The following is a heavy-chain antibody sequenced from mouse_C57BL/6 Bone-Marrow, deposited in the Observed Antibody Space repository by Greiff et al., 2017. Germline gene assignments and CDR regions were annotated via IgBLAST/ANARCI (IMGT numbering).Heavy chain of an antibody. J-gene: IGHJ3*01. CDR2: IYPYNDGT. Sequence: EVQLQQSGPELVKPGASVKMSCKASGYTFTSYVMHWVKQTPGQGLEWIGYIYPYNDGTNYNEKFKGKATLTSDKSSRTAYMELSSLTSEDSSVFCSATGVYYGSEAYWGQGTLVTVSA. V-gene: IGHV1-14*01. CDR1: GYTFTSYV. D-gene: IGHD1-1*01. CDR3: ATGVYYGSEAY.